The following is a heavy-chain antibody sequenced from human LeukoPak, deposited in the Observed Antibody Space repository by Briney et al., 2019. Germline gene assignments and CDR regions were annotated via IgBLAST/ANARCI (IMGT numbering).Heavy chain of an antibody. Sequence: ASVKVSCKASGYTFTSYGISWVRQAPGQGLEWMEWISAYNGNTNYAQKLQGRVTMTTDTSTSTAYMELSSLRSEDTAVYYCAGGGSYQLLAVYYYYYMDVWGKGTTVTVSS. CDR3: AGGGSYQLLAVYYYYYMDV. D-gene: IGHD2-2*01. J-gene: IGHJ6*03. CDR2: ISAYNGNT. CDR1: GYTFTSYG. V-gene: IGHV1-18*01.